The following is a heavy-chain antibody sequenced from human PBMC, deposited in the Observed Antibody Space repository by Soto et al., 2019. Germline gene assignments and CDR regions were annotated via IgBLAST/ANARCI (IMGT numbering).Heavy chain of an antibody. D-gene: IGHD3-3*02. CDR1: GFTFSSYA. CDR3: ARDFSILLVAPGY. V-gene: IGHV3-33*01. CDR2: IWYDGSNT. J-gene: IGHJ4*02. Sequence: SLRLSCAASGFTFSSYAMHWVRQAPGKGLEWVGFIWYDGSNTFYAESVKGRFTISRDNSKNTVYLQINALRAEDTAVYYCARDFSILLVAPGYWGQGSLVPGSS.